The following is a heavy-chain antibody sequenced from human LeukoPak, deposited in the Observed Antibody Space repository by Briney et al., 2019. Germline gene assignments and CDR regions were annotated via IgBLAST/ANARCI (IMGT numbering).Heavy chain of an antibody. J-gene: IGHJ6*03. CDR3: ARDPRITIFGVGSYMDV. Sequence: SETLSLTCTVSGGSISSGGYYWSWIRQPPGKGLEWIGYIYHSGSTYYNPSLKSRVTISVDRSKNQFSLKLSSVTAADTAVYYCARDPRITIFGVGSYMDVWGKGTTVTVSS. D-gene: IGHD3-3*01. CDR1: GGSISSGGYY. V-gene: IGHV4-30-2*01. CDR2: IYHSGST.